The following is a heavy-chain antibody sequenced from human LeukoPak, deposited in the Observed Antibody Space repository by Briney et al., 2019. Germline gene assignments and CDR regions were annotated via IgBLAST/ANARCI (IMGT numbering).Heavy chain of an antibody. CDR1: GGSISSYY. D-gene: IGHD7-27*01. CDR3: ARRRWGGPDAFDI. Sequence: PSETLSLTCTVSGGSISSYYWSWIRQPPGKGPEWVGYIFYSGSTNYNPSLKRRATMSVDTSKNQFSLKLSSVTAADTAVYYCARRRWGGPDAFDIWGQGTMVTVSS. V-gene: IGHV4-59*08. J-gene: IGHJ3*02. CDR2: IFYSGST.